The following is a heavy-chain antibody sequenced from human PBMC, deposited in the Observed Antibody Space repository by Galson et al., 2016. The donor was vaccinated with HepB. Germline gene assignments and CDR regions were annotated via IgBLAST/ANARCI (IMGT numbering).Heavy chain of an antibody. V-gene: IGHV3-43*02. CDR2: VSGAGGFT. J-gene: IGHJ6*02. CDR1: GFTFDHSA. Sequence: SLRLSCAASGFTFDHSAMHWVRQGPGKVLEWVCLVSGAGGFTYYADSVKGRFPTSRDNSKNSTYLQMNGLTTEDTALYYCTKDKGGDAAMDVWGQGTTVTVSS. D-gene: IGHD3-10*01. CDR3: TKDKGGDAAMDV.